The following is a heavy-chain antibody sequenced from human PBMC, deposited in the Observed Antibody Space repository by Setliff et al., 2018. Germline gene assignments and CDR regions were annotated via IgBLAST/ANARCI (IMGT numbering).Heavy chain of an antibody. D-gene: IGHD3-22*01. CDR1: GFSLRNSGVG. J-gene: IGHJ3*02. Sequence: SGPTLVNPTQTLTLTCTFSGFSLRNSGVGVGWIRQPPGKGLEWIGSIYYSGSTYYNPSLKSRVTISVDTSKNQFSLKLSSVTAADTAVYYCARGDSSGYFLEIVHDAFDIWGQGTMVTVSS. V-gene: IGHV4-39*07. CDR3: ARGDSSGYFLEIVHDAFDI. CDR2: IYYSGST.